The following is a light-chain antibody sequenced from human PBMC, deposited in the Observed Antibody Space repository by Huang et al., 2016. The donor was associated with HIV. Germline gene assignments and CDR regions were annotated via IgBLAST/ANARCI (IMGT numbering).Light chain of an antibody. J-gene: IGKJ4*01. CDR3: QQRSKWPLT. V-gene: IGKV3-11*01. CDR2: DAS. Sequence: EIVLTQSPATLSLSPGQRVTLSCRSGQSVSDFLAWYQQKPGQAPRILIYDASKRATGIPARFSGSGAGTDFTLTISSLEPEDFAVYYCQQRSKWPLTFGGGTKVESK. CDR1: QSVSDF.